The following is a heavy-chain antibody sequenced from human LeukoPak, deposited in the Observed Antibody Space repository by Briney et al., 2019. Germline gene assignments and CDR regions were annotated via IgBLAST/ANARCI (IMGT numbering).Heavy chain of an antibody. CDR2: MNPNSGNT. CDR3: ATPPGGGGDYHDAFDI. V-gene: IGHV1-8*01. J-gene: IGHJ3*02. D-gene: IGHD2-21*02. CDR1: GYTFTSYD. Sequence: GASVKVSCKASGYTFTSYDINWVRQATGQGLEWMGWMNPNSGNTGYAQKFQGRVTMTRNTSISTAYMELSSLRSEDTAVYYCATPPGGGGDYHDAFDIWGQGTMVTVSS.